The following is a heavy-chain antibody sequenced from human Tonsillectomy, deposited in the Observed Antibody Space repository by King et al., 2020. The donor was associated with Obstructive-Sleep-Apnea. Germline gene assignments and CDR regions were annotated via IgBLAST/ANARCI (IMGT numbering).Heavy chain of an antibody. CDR2: ISASNGNT. D-gene: IGHD3-9*01. Sequence: QLVQSGAEVKKPGASVKVSCKASGYTFTSYGISWVRQAPGQGLEWMGWISASNGNTNYAQKLQGRVTMTTDTSTSTAYMELRSLRSDDTAVYYCARGGYDILTGYYAGRDVDFDYWGQGALVTVSS. V-gene: IGHV1-18*01. CDR3: ARGGYDILTGYYAGRDVDFDY. CDR1: GYTFTSYG. J-gene: IGHJ4*02.